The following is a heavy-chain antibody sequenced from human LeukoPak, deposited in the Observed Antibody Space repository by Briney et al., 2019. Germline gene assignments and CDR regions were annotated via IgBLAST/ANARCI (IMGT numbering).Heavy chain of an antibody. CDR3: AKDERNWNYNLASQTYD. CDR2: ISGSGVST. V-gene: IGHV3-23*01. D-gene: IGHD1-7*01. J-gene: IGHJ4*02. Sequence: GGSLRLSCAASGFRFSSYAMSWVRQAPGKGLEWVSAISGSGVSTYYADSVKGRFTVSRDNSKNTLYLQMSSLRAEDTAVYYCAKDERNWNYNLASQTYDWGQGTLVTVSS. CDR1: GFRFSSYA.